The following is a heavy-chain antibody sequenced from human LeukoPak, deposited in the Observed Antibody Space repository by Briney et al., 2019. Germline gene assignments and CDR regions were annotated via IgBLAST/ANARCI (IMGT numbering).Heavy chain of an antibody. D-gene: IGHD4-23*01. CDR2: IYYRGNT. CDR1: GGSISRSSYY. V-gene: IGHV4-39*07. CDR3: ARGAYGGAVRFDY. Sequence: SETLSLTCTVSGGSISRSSYYWGWIRQPPGKGLEGIGSIYYRGNTYYNPSLKSRVTISVDTSKNQFSLKLSSVTAADTAVYYCARGAYGGAVRFDYWGQGTLVTVSS. J-gene: IGHJ4*02.